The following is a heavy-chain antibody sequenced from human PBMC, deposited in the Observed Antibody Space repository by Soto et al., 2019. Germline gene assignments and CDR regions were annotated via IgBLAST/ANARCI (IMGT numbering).Heavy chain of an antibody. CDR1: GFTLRSYW. CDR3: ARVAIRERFFDY. D-gene: IGHD3-3*02. V-gene: IGHV3-7*03. CDR2: IKEDGSET. Sequence: PGGSLRLSCAASGFTLRSYWMSWVRQAPGKGLEWLAKIKEDGSETYYADSVKGQFTTSRDNARNSLHLQMNSLRVEDTAVYYCARVAIRERFFDYWGQGT. J-gene: IGHJ4*02.